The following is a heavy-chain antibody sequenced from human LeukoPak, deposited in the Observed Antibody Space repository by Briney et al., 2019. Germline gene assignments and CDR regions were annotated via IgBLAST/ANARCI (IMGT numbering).Heavy chain of an antibody. J-gene: IGHJ5*02. D-gene: IGHD2-2*01. CDR1: GGSISSYY. CDR3: ARPLGYCSSSSCPQPWFDP. CDR2: IYYSGST. V-gene: IGHV4-59*12. Sequence: SETLSLTCTVSGGSISSYYWSWIRQPPGKGLEWIGYIYYSGSTNYNPSLKSRVTISVDTSKNQFSLKLSSVIAADTAVYYCARPLGYCSSSSCPQPWFDPWGQGTLVTVSS.